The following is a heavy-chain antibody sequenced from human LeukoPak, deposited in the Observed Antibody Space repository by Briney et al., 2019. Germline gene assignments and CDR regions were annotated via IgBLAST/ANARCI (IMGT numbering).Heavy chain of an antibody. D-gene: IGHD1-1*01. CDR1: GYTFDTSS. V-gene: IGHV1-18*01. CDR3: TTVRNSNNWWGAFDI. Sequence: ASVKVSCKAFGYTFDTSSITWVRQAPGQRLEWMGWISPQSGNKQYAQGVQGRVTMTTDTSRGTAYMELRSLRPDDTAVYYCTTVRNSNNWWGAFDIWGQGTMVTVSS. J-gene: IGHJ3*02. CDR2: ISPQSGNK.